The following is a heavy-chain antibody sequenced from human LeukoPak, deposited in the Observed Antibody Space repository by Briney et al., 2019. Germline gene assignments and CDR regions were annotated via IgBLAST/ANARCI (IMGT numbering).Heavy chain of an antibody. CDR1: GGSISSGGYS. CDR2: IYYSGST. D-gene: IGHD1-26*01. J-gene: IGHJ4*02. CDR3: EYSGNYYRFDY. V-gene: IGHV4-30-4*07. Sequence: IPSQTLSLTCAVSGGSISSGGYSWSWIRQPPGKGLEWIGYIYYSGSTYYNPSLKSRLTISVDSSKNQFSLKLNSVTAADTAVYYCEYSGNYYRFDYWGQGTLVTVSS.